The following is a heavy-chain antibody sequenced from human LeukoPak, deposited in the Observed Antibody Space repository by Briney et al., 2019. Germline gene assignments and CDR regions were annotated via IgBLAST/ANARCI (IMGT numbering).Heavy chain of an antibody. Sequence: GGSLRLSCAASGFTFRSYDMHWVRQATGKGLEWVSGIDTAGDTYYPGSVKGRFTISRENAKNSLYLQMKSLRAEDTAVYYCARVSSGGGQSSYFDYWGQGTLVTVSS. D-gene: IGHD1-26*01. CDR3: ARVSSGGGQSSYFDY. V-gene: IGHV3-13*01. CDR1: GFTFRSYD. J-gene: IGHJ4*02. CDR2: IDTAGDT.